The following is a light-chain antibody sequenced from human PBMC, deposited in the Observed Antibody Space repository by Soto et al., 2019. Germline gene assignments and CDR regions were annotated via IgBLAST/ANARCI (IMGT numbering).Light chain of an antibody. V-gene: IGLV2-8*01. J-gene: IGLJ1*01. Sequence: QSALTEPPSASASPGRSVTIACTATRRDVGTYKYVSWYQHKPGNAPKLMIYELSKRPSGVSARFAGSKAGNTAALPVSGLQAGDEADYFCCAYAGSNTFVFGTGTKLTVL. CDR1: RRDVGTYKY. CDR2: ELS. CDR3: CAYAGSNTFV.